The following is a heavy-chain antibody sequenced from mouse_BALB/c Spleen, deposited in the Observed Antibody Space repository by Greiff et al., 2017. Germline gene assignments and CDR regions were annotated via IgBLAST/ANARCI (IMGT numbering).Heavy chain of an antibody. CDR1: GFTFSSFG. CDR3: ARIYYDYDYFDY. J-gene: IGHJ2*01. D-gene: IGHD2-4*01. V-gene: IGHV5-17*02. CDR2: ISSGSSTI. Sequence: EVQLVESGGGLVQPGGSRKLSCAASGFTFSSFGMHWVRQAPEKGLEWVAYISSGSSTIYYADTVKGRFTISRDNPKNTLFLQMTSLRSEDTAMYYCARIYYDYDYFDYWGQGTTLTVSS.